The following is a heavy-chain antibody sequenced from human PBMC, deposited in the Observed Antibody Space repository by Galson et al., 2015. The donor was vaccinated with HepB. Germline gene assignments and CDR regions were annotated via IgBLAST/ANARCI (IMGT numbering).Heavy chain of an antibody. D-gene: IGHD3-16*01. Sequence: SLRLSCAASGFTFSGSAMHWVRQASGKGLEWVGRIRSKANSYATAYAASVKGRFTISRDDSKNTAYLQMNSLKTEDTAVYYCTKRSVCGDYVSLDYWVQGTLFTASS. CDR1: GFTFSGSA. J-gene: IGHJ4*02. V-gene: IGHV3-73*01. CDR2: IRSKANSYAT. CDR3: TKRSVCGDYVSLDY.